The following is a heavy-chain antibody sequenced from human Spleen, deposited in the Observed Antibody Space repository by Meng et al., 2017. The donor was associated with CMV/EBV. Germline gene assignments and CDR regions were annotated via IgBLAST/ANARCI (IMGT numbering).Heavy chain of an antibody. V-gene: IGHV4-39*07. D-gene: IGHD5-18*01. CDR2: IYYSGID. CDR1: GGSISSNSYY. Sequence: SETLSLTCTVPGGSISSNSYYWGWIRQPPGKGLEWIGSIYYSGIDYYNPSLKSRVTISVDTSKNQFSLRLSSVTAADTAVYYCARDNTYGNYYYGMDVWGQGTTVTVSS. CDR3: ARDNTYGNYYYGMDV. J-gene: IGHJ6*02.